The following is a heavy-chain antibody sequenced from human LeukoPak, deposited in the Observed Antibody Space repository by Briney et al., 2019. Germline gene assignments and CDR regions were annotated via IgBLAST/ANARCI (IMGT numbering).Heavy chain of an antibody. CDR1: GYTFTSYG. V-gene: IGHV1-18*01. J-gene: IGHJ4*02. D-gene: IGHD3-22*01. CDR2: ISAYNGNT. Sequence: ASVKVSCKASGYTFTSYGISWVRQAPGQGLEWIGWISAYNGNTNYAQKLQGRVTMTTDTSTSTAYMELRSLRSDDTAVYYCTRQYYDSSGYWSSRDYWGQGTLVTVSS. CDR3: TRQYYDSSGYWSSRDY.